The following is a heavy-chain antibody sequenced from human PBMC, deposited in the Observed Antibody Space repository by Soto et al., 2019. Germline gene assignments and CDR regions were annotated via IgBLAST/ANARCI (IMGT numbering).Heavy chain of an antibody. V-gene: IGHV3-11*06. CDR2: INSSSSYT. CDR3: ASPMSGRSSSSDAFDI. CDR1: GFTFSDYY. J-gene: IGHJ3*02. D-gene: IGHD6-13*01. Sequence: GGSLRLSCAASGFTFSDYYMSWIRQAPGKGLEWVSYINSSSSYTNYADSGKVRFTISRDNDKNSLYLQMNSLRAEDTAVYYCASPMSGRSSSSDAFDIWGQGTMVTVSS.